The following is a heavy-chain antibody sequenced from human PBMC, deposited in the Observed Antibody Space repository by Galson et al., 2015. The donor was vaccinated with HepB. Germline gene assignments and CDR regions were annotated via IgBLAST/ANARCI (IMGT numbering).Heavy chain of an antibody. Sequence: SVKVSCKASGYTFTSYYMHWVRQAPGQGLEWMGIINPSGGSTSYAQKFQGRVTMTRDTSTSTVYMELSSLRSEDTAVYYCARAEIGYGGNSGGTFDYWGQGTLVTVSS. CDR3: ARAEIGYGGNSGGTFDY. V-gene: IGHV1-46*01. CDR2: INPSGGST. J-gene: IGHJ4*02. CDR1: GYTFTSYY. D-gene: IGHD4-23*01.